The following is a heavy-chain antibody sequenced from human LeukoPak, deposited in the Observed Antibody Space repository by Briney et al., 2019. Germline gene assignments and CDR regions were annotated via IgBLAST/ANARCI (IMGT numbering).Heavy chain of an antibody. CDR1: GFTFSDYY. Sequence: GESLKISCAASGFTFSDYYMSWIRQAPGKGLEWVSYISSSGSTIYYADSVKGRFTISRDNAKNSLYLQMNSLRAEDTAVYYCARGRPAAMGVDYWGQGTLVTVSS. CDR3: ARGRPAAMGVDY. V-gene: IGHV3-11*01. CDR2: ISSSGSTI. D-gene: IGHD2-2*01. J-gene: IGHJ4*02.